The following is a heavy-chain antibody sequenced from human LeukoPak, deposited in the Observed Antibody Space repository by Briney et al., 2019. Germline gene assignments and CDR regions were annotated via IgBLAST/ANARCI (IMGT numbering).Heavy chain of an antibody. D-gene: IGHD5-18*01. CDR3: ARVMLGYSYGYYLDY. V-gene: IGHV4-59*01. CDR2: IYYSGST. CDR1: GGSISSYY. J-gene: IGHJ4*02. Sequence: KPSETLSLTCTVSGGSISSYYWSWIRQPPGKGLEWIGYIYYSGSTNYNPSLKSRVTISVDTSKNQFSLKLSSVTAADTAVYYCARVMLGYSYGYYLDYWGQGTLVTVSS.